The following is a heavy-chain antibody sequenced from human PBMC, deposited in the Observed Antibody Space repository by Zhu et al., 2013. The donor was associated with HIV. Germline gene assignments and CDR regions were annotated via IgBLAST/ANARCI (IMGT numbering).Heavy chain of an antibody. CDR3: ARGVYYYDSSGYSRYYFDY. D-gene: IGHD3-22*01. Sequence: QVQLVQSGAEVKKPGASVKVSCKASGYTFTSYGISWVRQAPGQGLEWMGWISAYNGNTNYAQKLQGRVTMTTDTSTSTAYMELRSLRSDDTAVYYCARGVYYYDSSGYSRYYFDYWGQGTLVTVSS. J-gene: IGHJ4*02. CDR2: ISAYNGNT. V-gene: IGHV1-18*01. CDR1: GYTFTSYG.